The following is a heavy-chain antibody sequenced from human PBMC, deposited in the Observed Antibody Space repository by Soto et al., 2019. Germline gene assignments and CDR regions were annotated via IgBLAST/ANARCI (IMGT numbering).Heavy chain of an antibody. CDR2: IYYSGST. Sequence: SETLSLTCTVSGGSVSSGSYYWSWIRQPPGKGLEWIGYIYYSGSTNYNPSLKSRVTISVDTSKNQFSLKLSSVTAAGTAMYYCARGVYYGSGSYPRRAFDYWGQGTLVTVSS. J-gene: IGHJ4*02. CDR1: GGSVSSGSYY. D-gene: IGHD3-10*01. V-gene: IGHV4-61*01. CDR3: ARGVYYGSGSYPRRAFDY.